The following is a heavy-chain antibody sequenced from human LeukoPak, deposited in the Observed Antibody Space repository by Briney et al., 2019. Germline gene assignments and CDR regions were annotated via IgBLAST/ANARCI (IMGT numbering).Heavy chain of an antibody. CDR3: ARDCTSTSCYDY. D-gene: IGHD2-2*01. CDR1: GYTFTVYY. J-gene: IGHJ4*02. CDR2: INPNSGGT. Sequence: GASVKVSCKTSGYTFTVYYIHWVRQAPGQGLEWMGRINPNSGGTNYAQKSQGRVTMTRDTSIGTAYMELSRLTSADTAVYYCARDCTSTSCYDYWGQGTLVTVSS. V-gene: IGHV1-2*06.